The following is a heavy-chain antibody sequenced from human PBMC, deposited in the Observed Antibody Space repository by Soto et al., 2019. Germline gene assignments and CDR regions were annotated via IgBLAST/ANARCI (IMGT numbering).Heavy chain of an antibody. V-gene: IGHV1-69*13. CDR3: ARGGRALIVATITNWFDP. D-gene: IGHD5-12*01. Sequence: SVKVSCNASGGTFSSYAISWVRQAPGQGLEWMGGIIPIFGTANYAQKFQGRVTITADESTSTAYMELSSLRSEDTAVYYCARGGRALIVATITNWFDPWGQGTLVPVSS. CDR2: IIPIFGTA. J-gene: IGHJ5*02. CDR1: GGTFSSYA.